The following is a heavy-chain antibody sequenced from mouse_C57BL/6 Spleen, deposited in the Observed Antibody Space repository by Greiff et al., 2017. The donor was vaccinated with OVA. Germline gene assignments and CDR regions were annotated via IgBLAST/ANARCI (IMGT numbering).Heavy chain of an antibody. V-gene: IGHV1-59*01. CDR1: GYTFTSHW. Sequence: QVQLQQPGAELVRPGTSVKLSCKASGYTFTSHWMHWVKQRPGQGLEWIGVIDPSDSYTNYNQKFKGKATLTVDTSSSTAYMQLSSLTSEDSAVYYCAREDGNLDYWGQGTTLTVSS. D-gene: IGHD2-1*01. CDR3: AREDGNLDY. CDR2: IDPSDSYT. J-gene: IGHJ2*01.